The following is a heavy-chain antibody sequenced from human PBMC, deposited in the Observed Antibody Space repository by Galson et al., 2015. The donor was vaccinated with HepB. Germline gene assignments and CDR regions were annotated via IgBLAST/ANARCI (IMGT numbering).Heavy chain of an antibody. D-gene: IGHD4-17*01. CDR2: IIPILGIA. J-gene: IGHJ6*02. CDR1: GGTFSGYT. CDR3: ARGGHDYGDYGPRNYYGMDV. Sequence: SVKVSCKASGGTFSGYTISWVRQAPGQGLEWMGRIIPILGIANYAQKFQGRVTITADKSTSTAYMELSSLRSEDTAVYYCARGGHDYGDYGPRNYYGMDVWGQGTTVTVSS. V-gene: IGHV1-69*02.